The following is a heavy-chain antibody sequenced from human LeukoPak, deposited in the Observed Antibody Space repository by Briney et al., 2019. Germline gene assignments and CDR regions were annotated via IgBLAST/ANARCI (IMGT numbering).Heavy chain of an antibody. D-gene: IGHD3-9*01. Sequence: SETLSLTCTVSGGSISSYYWSWIRQPPGKGLEWIGYIYYSGSTNYNPSLKSRVTISVDTSKNQFSLKLSSVTAADTAVYYCARHLRYLDWLRWDFDYWGQGTLVTVSS. V-gene: IGHV4-59*08. J-gene: IGHJ4*02. CDR3: ARHLRYLDWLRWDFDY. CDR2: IYYSGST. CDR1: GGSISSYY.